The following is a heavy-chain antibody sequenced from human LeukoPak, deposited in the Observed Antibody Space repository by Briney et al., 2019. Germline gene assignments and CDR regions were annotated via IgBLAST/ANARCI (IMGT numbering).Heavy chain of an antibody. CDR3: GRDSLGGDY. CDR1: GFSFSTFG. Sequence: PGGSLRLSCAASGFSFSTFGMHWARRAPGKGLERVAVIWNDGSKKFYAESVKGRFTISRDNSQNTLYLQMNRLRAEDTAVYYCGRDSLGGDYWGQGTLVTDSS. V-gene: IGHV3-33*08. CDR2: IWNDGSKK. D-gene: IGHD3-16*01. J-gene: IGHJ4*02.